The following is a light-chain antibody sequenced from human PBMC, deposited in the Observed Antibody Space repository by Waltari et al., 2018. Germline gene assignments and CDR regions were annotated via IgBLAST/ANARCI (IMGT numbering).Light chain of an antibody. Sequence: SFELTQPPSLPVSPGQTARITCSGDALSKQYAHWHQQRPGLAPVLVINKDSESPSGIPERFSGSSSGTTVTLTISGVQAEDEADYYCQSADSSGSVVFGGGTKLTVL. V-gene: IGLV3-25*03. CDR2: KDS. J-gene: IGLJ2*01. CDR3: QSADSSGSVV. CDR1: ALSKQY.